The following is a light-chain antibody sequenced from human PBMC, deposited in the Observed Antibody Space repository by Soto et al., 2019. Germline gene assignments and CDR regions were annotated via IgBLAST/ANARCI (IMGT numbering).Light chain of an antibody. Sequence: EIVLTQSPATLSLSPGERATLSCRASQSINRYLAWYQQKPGQAPRLLIYGASNRATGIPDRFSGSGSGTEFTLTISSLQSEDFAVYYCQQYGSSPITFGQGTRLEIK. V-gene: IGKV3-20*01. J-gene: IGKJ5*01. CDR2: GAS. CDR1: QSINRY. CDR3: QQYGSSPIT.